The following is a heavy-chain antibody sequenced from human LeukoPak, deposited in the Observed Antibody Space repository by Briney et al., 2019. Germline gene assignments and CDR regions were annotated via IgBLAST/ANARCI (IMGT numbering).Heavy chain of an antibody. D-gene: IGHD1-26*01. CDR1: GFTLSNYA. CDR3: AKEGWET. V-gene: IGHV3-23*01. Sequence: PGGSLRLSCAASGFTLSNYAMSWVRQAAGKGLEWVSAISGTGDSTYYADSVKGRFTIYRDNSKNTLHLQINSLRAEDSAVYYCAKEGWETWGQGTMDTVSS. CDR2: ISGTGDST. J-gene: IGHJ3*01.